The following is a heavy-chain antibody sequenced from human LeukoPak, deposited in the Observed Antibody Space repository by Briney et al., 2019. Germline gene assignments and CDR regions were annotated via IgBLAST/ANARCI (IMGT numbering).Heavy chain of an antibody. V-gene: IGHV1-69*13. CDR3: ARLDEYSSSSRYYGMDV. J-gene: IGHJ6*02. CDR1: GGTFSSYA. Sequence: SVKVSCKASGGTFSSYAISWVRQAPGQGLEWMGGIIPIFGTANYAQKFQGRVTITADESTSTAYMELSSLRSEDTAVYYCARLDEYSSSSRYYGMDVWGQGTTVTVSS. D-gene: IGHD6-6*01. CDR2: IIPIFGTA.